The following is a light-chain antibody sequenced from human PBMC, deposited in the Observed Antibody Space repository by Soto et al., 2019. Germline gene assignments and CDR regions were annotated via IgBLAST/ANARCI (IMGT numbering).Light chain of an antibody. CDR3: QQYGSSPRT. Sequence: EIVLTQSPGTLYLSPGERATLSCRASQSISSSYLAWYQQKPGQAPRLLIYGASNRATGIPDRFSGSGSGTDFTLTISRLEPEDFAVYYCQQYGSSPRTFGQGTKLEIK. J-gene: IGKJ2*01. CDR2: GAS. V-gene: IGKV3-20*01. CDR1: QSISSSY.